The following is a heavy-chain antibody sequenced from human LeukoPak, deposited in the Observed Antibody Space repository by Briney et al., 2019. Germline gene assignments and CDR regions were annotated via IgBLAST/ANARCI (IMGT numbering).Heavy chain of an antibody. CDR2: IRYDGSNK. D-gene: IGHD3-9*01. Sequence: GGSLRLSCAASGFTFSSYGMHWVRQAPGKGLEWVAFIRYDGSNKYYADSVKVRFTISRDNSKNTLYLQMNSLRAEDTAVYYCAKDLYYDILTGPFDYWGQGTLVTVSS. V-gene: IGHV3-30*02. J-gene: IGHJ4*02. CDR3: AKDLYYDILTGPFDY. CDR1: GFTFSSYG.